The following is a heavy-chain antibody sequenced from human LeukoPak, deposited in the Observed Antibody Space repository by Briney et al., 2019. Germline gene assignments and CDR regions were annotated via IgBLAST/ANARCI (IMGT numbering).Heavy chain of an antibody. D-gene: IGHD1-26*01. CDR2: INPNSGGT. CDR3: AREKMVGAPKLLDY. V-gene: IGHV1-2*02. J-gene: IGHJ4*02. Sequence: ASVKVSGKASGYTFTGYYLHWVRQAPGQGLEWMGWINPNSGGTNYAQKFQGRVTMTRETSISTVHMELSRLRSDDTAVYFCAREKMVGAPKLLDYWGQGTLVTVSS. CDR1: GYTFTGYY.